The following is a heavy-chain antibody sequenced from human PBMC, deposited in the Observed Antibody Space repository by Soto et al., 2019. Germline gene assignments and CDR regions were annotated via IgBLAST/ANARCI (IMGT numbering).Heavy chain of an antibody. CDR3: VRDGTKTLRDWFDP. CDR1: GASISGFY. V-gene: IGHV4-4*07. J-gene: IGHJ5*02. Sequence: XATLSLTCTVSGASISGFYWSWIRKSSGKGLEWIGRIYATGTTDYNPSLKSRVMMSVDTSKKQFSLKLRSVTAADTAVYYCVRDGTKTLRDWFDPWGQGISVTVSS. CDR2: IYATGTT. D-gene: IGHD1-1*01.